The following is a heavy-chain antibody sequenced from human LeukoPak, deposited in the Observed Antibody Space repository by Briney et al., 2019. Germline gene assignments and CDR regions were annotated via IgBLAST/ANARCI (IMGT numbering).Heavy chain of an antibody. V-gene: IGHV4-39*07. J-gene: IGHJ6*03. CDR2: IYYSGST. Sequence: SETLSLTCTVSGGSISSSSYYWGWIRQPPGKGLEWIGSIYYSGSTYYNPSLKSRVTISVDTSKNQFSLKLSSVTAADTAVYYCARRGYSYGFSNYYYMDVWGKGTTVTISS. CDR3: ARRGYSYGFSNYYYMDV. D-gene: IGHD5-18*01. CDR1: GGSISSSSYY.